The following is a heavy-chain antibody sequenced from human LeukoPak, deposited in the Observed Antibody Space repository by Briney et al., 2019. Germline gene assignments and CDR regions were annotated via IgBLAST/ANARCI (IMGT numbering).Heavy chain of an antibody. Sequence: GGSLRLSCAAYGFTFSSYGMHWVRQAPGKGLERVGVITYDGSNKYYADPVKGRFTFSRDNSKSTLYLQMNRLRAEDTAVYYCAKDHVDYYGMDGWGKGTMVTVSS. V-gene: IGHV3-30*18. J-gene: IGHJ6*04. CDR2: ITYDGSNK. D-gene: IGHD2-21*01. CDR3: AKDHVDYYGMDG. CDR1: GFTFSSYG.